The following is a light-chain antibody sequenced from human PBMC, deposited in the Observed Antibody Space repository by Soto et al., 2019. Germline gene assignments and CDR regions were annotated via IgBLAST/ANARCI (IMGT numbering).Light chain of an antibody. CDR3: QQHGSSPPWT. J-gene: IGKJ1*01. CDR1: QSISSSY. CDR2: GAS. Sequence: EIVLTQSPGTLSLSPGERATLSCRASQSISSSYLAWYQQKPGQAPRLLIYGASSRSTVIPDRFSGSGSGTHFTLPISRLEPEDFAVYYCQQHGSSPPWTFGQGTKVDIK. V-gene: IGKV3-20*01.